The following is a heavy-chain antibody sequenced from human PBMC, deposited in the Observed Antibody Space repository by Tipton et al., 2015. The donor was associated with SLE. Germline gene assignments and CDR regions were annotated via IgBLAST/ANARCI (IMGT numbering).Heavy chain of an antibody. Sequence: LRLSCTVSGGSISSGTYYWSWIRQHPGKGLEWIGYIYYSGSTYYNPSLKSRVTISVDTSKNQFSLKLSSVTAAATAVYFCVRLASIIVVVPSAIDYGVFFFAALGQGTLVPVSS. CDR1: GGSISSGTYY. V-gene: IGHV4-31*03. CDR3: VRLASIIVVVPSAIDYGVFFFAA. D-gene: IGHD2-2*01. J-gene: IGHJ5*02. CDR2: IYYSGST.